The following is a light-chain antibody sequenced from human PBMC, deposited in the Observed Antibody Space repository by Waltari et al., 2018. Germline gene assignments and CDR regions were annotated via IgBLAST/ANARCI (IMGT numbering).Light chain of an antibody. CDR1: QSVRSSY. CDR2: DAS. V-gene: IGKV3-20*01. Sequence: EIVLTQSPGTLSLSHGESATISCRASQSVRSSYLVWYQQKLGQAPRLLIFDASTRASGIPDRFSGSGSGTDFTLTITRLEPEDFAVYFCQQHDNSLWTFGQGTKVEVK. CDR3: QQHDNSLWT. J-gene: IGKJ1*01.